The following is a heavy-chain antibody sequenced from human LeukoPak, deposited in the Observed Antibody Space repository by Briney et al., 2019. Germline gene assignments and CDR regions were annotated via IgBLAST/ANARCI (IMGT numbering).Heavy chain of an antibody. CDR2: IYTIGTT. Sequence: PSETLSLTCSVSGGSINIYYWGWVRQPAGKGLEWIGRIYTIGTTHYSPSLKSRLTMSLDTSKNQFSLKLRSVTAADTAVYYCGRQGYTASHYFVDYWSQGTLVTVSS. J-gene: IGHJ4*02. CDR1: GGSINIYY. CDR3: GRQGYTASHYFVDY. V-gene: IGHV4-4*07. D-gene: IGHD2-15*01.